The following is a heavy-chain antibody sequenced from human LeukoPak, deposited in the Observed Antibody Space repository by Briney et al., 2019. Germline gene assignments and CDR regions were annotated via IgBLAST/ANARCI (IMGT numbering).Heavy chain of an antibody. D-gene: IGHD2-2*01. J-gene: IGHJ2*01. Sequence: GASVKVSCKASGYTFTGYYMHWVRQAPGQGLEWMGWINPNSGGTNYAQKFQGRVTMTRDTSISTAYMELSRLRSDDTAVYYCARSGDCSSTSCPKKGPYWYFDLWGRGTLVTVSS. V-gene: IGHV1-2*02. CDR3: ARSGDCSSTSCPKKGPYWYFDL. CDR2: INPNSGGT. CDR1: GYTFTGYY.